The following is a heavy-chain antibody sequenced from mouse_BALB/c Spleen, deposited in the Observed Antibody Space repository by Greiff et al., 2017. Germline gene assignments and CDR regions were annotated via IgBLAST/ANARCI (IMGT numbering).Heavy chain of an antibody. CDR1: GFTFSSFG. Sequence: EVKLVESGGGLVQPGGSRKLSCAASGFTFSSFGMHWVRQAPEKGLEWVAYISSGSSTIYYADTVKGRFTISRDNPKNTLFLQMTSLRSEDTAMYYCARSSLRGVYAMDYWGQGTSVTVSS. CDR3: ARSSLRGVYAMDY. V-gene: IGHV5-17*02. J-gene: IGHJ4*01. D-gene: IGHD6-1*01. CDR2: ISSGSSTI.